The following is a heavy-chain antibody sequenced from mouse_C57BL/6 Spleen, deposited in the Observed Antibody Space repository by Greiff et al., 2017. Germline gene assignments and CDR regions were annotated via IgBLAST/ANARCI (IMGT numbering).Heavy chain of an antibody. Sequence: EVQLVESGGGLVKPGGSLKLSCAASGFTFSDYGMHWVRQAPEKGLEWVAYISSGRSTTYYADTVKGRFTISRDTATNTPFLQMTSLRSEDTAMYYCDWPPSTVVATRYFEGWGTGTTVTVS. J-gene: IGHJ1*03. CDR3: DWPPSTVVATRYFEG. CDR2: ISSGRSTT. V-gene: IGHV5-17*01. CDR1: GFTFSDYG. D-gene: IGHD1-1*01.